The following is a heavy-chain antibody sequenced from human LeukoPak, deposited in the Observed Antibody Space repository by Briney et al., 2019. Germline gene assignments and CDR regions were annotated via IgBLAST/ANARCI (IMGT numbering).Heavy chain of an antibody. CDR3: ARQWYSSGWYGD. Sequence: PSETLSPTCSVSSGPISSSPYYWGWIRQSPGKGLEWIGNIYYSGSTHYNPSLKSRLTISVDTSKNLFSLKLTSVTAADTAIYYCARQWYSSGWYGDWGQGILVTVSS. D-gene: IGHD6-19*01. V-gene: IGHV4-39*01. CDR2: IYYSGST. CDR1: SGPISSSPYY. J-gene: IGHJ4*02.